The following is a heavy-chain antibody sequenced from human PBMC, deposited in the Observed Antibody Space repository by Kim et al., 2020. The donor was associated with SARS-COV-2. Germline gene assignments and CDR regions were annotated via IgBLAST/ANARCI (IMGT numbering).Heavy chain of an antibody. Sequence: AQEFQGRVTLTRDTSTSTVYMELSSLRSEDTAVYYCARDRVIVPAASSFDYWGQGTLVTVSS. CDR3: ARDRVIVPAASSFDY. V-gene: IGHV1-46*01. D-gene: IGHD2-2*01. J-gene: IGHJ4*02.